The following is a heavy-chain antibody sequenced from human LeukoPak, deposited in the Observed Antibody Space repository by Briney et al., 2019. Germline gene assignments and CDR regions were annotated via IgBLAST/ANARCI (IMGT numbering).Heavy chain of an antibody. J-gene: IGHJ4*02. D-gene: IGHD2-21*01. V-gene: IGHV4-61*02. CDR2: IYTSGST. CDR1: GGSISSGSYY. Sequence: SETLSLTCTVSGGSISSGSYYWSWIRQPAGKGLEWIGRIYTSGSTNYNPSLKSRVTISVDTSKNQFSLKLGSVTAADTAVYYCARGGRAYCGGDCPFDYWGQGTLVTVSS. CDR3: ARGGRAYCGGDCPFDY.